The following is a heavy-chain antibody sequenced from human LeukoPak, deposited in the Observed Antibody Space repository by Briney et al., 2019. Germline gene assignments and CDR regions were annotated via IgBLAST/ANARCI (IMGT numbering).Heavy chain of an antibody. V-gene: IGHV1-18*01. CDR2: ISGYVGNT. CDR1: GYTFTTYG. D-gene: IGHD4-23*01. J-gene: IGHJ4*02. CDR3: ATGLAGGNSRLGS. Sequence: ASVKVSCKASGYTFTTYGITWVRQAPGQGPELMGWISGYVGNTKYVQKFQGRVTMTEDTSTDTAYMELSSLRSEDTAVYYCATGLAGGNSRLGSWGQGTLVTVSS.